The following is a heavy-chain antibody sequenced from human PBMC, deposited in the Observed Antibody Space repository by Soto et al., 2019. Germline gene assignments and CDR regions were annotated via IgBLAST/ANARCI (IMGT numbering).Heavy chain of an antibody. CDR3: AREDRVLWFGELLSNWFDP. Sequence: GGSLRLSCAASGFTFSSYWMHWVRQAPGKGLVWVSRINSDGSSTSYADSVKGRFTISRDNAKNTLYLQMNSLRAEDTAVYYCAREDRVLWFGELLSNWFDPWGQGTLVTVSS. CDR2: INSDGSST. V-gene: IGHV3-74*01. CDR1: GFTFSSYW. J-gene: IGHJ5*02. D-gene: IGHD3-10*01.